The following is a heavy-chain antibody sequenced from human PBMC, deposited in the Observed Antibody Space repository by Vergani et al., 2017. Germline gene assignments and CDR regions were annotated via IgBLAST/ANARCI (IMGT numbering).Heavy chain of an antibody. CDR2: VYTSGST. V-gene: IGHV4-61*02. Sequence: QVQLQESGPGLVKPSQTLSLTCTVSGGSISSGSYYWSWIRQPAGKGLEWIGRVYTSGSTNYNPSLRSRVTMSVDTSKNQFSRKLSFVTAADTAVYYCARVGSLEAGGGYFKHWGQGTLVTVSS. CDR1: GGSISSGSYY. J-gene: IGHJ1*01. CDR3: ARVGSLEAGGGYFKH. D-gene: IGHD1-1*01.